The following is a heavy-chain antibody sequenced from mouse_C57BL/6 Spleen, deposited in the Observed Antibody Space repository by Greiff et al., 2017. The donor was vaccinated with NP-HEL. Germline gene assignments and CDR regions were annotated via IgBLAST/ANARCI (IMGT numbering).Heavy chain of an antibody. CDR2: ISSGGSYT. CDR1: GFTFSSYG. Sequence: EVKLVESGGDLVKPGGSLKLSCAASGFTFSSYGMSWVRQTPDKRLEWVATISSGGSYTYYPDSVKGRFTISRDNAKNTRYLQMSSLKSEDTAMYYCAREGGTGYAMDYWGQGTSVTVSS. CDR3: AREGGTGYAMDY. V-gene: IGHV5-6*01. D-gene: IGHD3-3*01. J-gene: IGHJ4*01.